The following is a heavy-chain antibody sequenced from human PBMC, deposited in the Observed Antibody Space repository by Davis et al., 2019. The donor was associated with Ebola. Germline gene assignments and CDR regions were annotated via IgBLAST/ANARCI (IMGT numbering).Heavy chain of an antibody. CDR1: FFSFSLYICA. D-gene: IGHD5-18*01. V-gene: IGHV6-1*01. J-gene: IGHJ6*02. CDR2: TYFTSKWYN. CDR3: ARGWLRAGLDV. Sequence: PSETLSLTFPFSFFSFSLYICAWNWIRQSPSRGLEWLGRTYFTSKWYNDYAVSVKSRIIINPDTSKNQFSLQLNSVTPEDTAVYYCARGWLRAGLDVWGEGTTVTV.